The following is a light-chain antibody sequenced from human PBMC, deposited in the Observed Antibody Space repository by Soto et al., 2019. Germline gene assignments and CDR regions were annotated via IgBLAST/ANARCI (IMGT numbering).Light chain of an antibody. CDR2: DAS. J-gene: IGKJ1*01. Sequence: QMTQSPSALSASVGDRVIITCQASQNINNYLNWYQQKPGRAPKLLIYDASNLEAGVPSRFRGSGSGTDFTFTISRLQPEDIATYYCQQYNGYSRTFGQGTKVDI. CDR3: QQYNGYSRT. V-gene: IGKV1-33*01. CDR1: QNINNY.